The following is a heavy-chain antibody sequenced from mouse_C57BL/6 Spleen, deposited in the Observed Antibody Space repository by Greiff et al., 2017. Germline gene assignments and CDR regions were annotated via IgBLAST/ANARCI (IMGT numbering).Heavy chain of an antibody. Sequence: EVKLVESGGDLVKPGGSLKLSCAASGFTFSSYGMSWVRQTPDKRLEWVATISSGGSYTYYPDSVKGRFTISRDNAKNTLYLQMSSLKSEDTAMYYCARQDWDAWNFDYWGQGTTLTVSS. V-gene: IGHV5-6*01. D-gene: IGHD4-1*01. CDR2: ISSGGSYT. J-gene: IGHJ2*01. CDR3: ARQDWDAWNFDY. CDR1: GFTFSSYG.